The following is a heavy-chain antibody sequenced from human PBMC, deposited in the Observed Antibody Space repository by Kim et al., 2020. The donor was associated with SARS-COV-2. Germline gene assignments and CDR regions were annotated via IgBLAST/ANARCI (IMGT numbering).Heavy chain of an antibody. Sequence: TPTLKSRVPISPHTSKNQFSLKLSSVTAADTAVYYCARATSAALGNFDYWGQGTLVTVSS. V-gene: IGHV4-31*02. CDR3: ARATSAALGNFDY. J-gene: IGHJ4*02. D-gene: IGHD3-10*01.